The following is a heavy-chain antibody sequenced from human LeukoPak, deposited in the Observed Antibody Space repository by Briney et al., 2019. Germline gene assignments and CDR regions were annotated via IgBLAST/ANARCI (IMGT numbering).Heavy chain of an antibody. J-gene: IGHJ4*02. Sequence: GGSLTLSCAASGFTFSSYAMSWVRQAPGKGLEWDSAISGSGGSTYYADSVKGRFTISRDNSKNTLYLQMNSLRAEDTAVYYCAKDAVLRYFDWLPLDYWGQGTLVTVSS. CDR3: AKDAVLRYFDWLPLDY. CDR1: GFTFSSYA. V-gene: IGHV3-23*01. CDR2: ISGSGGST. D-gene: IGHD3-9*01.